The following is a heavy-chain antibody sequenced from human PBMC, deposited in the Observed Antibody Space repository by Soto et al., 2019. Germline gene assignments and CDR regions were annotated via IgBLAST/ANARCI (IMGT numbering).Heavy chain of an antibody. V-gene: IGHV4-39*01. CDR3: ARPHDIAVAGKNWFDP. CDR1: GGSISSSRCH. Sequence: PSETLSLTCTVSGGSISSSRCHWGWIRQPPVKGLEWIASIKYSGTTFYNPSLKSRVTISVDTSKNQFSLKLSSVTAADTAVYYCARPHDIAVAGKNWFDPWGQGTLVTVSS. CDR2: IKYSGTT. J-gene: IGHJ5*02. D-gene: IGHD6-19*01.